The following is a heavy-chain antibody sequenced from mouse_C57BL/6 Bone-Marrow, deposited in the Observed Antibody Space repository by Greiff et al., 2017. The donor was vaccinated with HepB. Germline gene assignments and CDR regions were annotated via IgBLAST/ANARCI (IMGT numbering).Heavy chain of an antibody. D-gene: IGHD1-1*01. CDR1: GFSLTSYG. CDR3: ARHYGSSYVWYFDV. V-gene: IGHV2-6*01. CDR2: IWGVGST. Sequence: QVQLKESGPGLVAPSQSLSITCTVSGFSLTSYGIDWVRQSPGKGLEWLGVIWGVGSTNYNSALKSRLSISKDNSKSQVFLKMNSLQTDETAMYDCARHYGSSYVWYFDVWGTGTTVTVSS. J-gene: IGHJ1*03.